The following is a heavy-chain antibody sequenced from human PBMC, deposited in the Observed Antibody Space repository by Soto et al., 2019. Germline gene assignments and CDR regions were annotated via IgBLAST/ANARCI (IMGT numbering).Heavy chain of an antibody. J-gene: IGHJ4*02. Sequence: QVQLQESGPGLVKPSQALSLTCTVSGGSISSGGYYWSWIRQHPGKGLEWIGYIYYRGSTYYNPSLQSRVTISLDTSKNQFSLKLSSGTAADTAVYYWARGVTRDTAMEDFDYWGQGTLVTVSS. CDR1: GGSISSGGYY. V-gene: IGHV4-31*03. CDR2: IYYRGST. CDR3: ARGVTRDTAMEDFDY. D-gene: IGHD5-18*01.